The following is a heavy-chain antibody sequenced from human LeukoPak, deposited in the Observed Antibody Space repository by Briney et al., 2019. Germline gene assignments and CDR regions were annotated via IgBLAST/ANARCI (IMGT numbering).Heavy chain of an antibody. J-gene: IGHJ4*02. CDR1: GGTFSSSA. CDR3: ARDHWQGGDSSGLFDY. D-gene: IGHD3-22*01. Sequence: SVKVSCKASGGTFSSSAISWVRQAPGQGLEWMGGIIPIFGTATYAQKFQGRVTITADESTSTAYMELSSLRSEDTAVYYCARDHWQGGDSSGLFDYWGQGTLVTVSS. CDR2: IIPIFGTA. V-gene: IGHV1-69*13.